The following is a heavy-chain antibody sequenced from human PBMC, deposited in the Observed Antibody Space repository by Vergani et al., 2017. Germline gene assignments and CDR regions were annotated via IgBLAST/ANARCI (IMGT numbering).Heavy chain of an antibody. J-gene: IGHJ4*02. D-gene: IGHD3-22*01. V-gene: IGHV4-39*01. CDR2: IYYSGST. CDR3: ARQARYYYDSSGDFDY. Sequence: QLQLQESGPGLVKPSETLSLTCTVSGGSLSSSTYSWGWIRQPPGKGLEWIGSIYYSGSTYYNPSLKSRVTISVDTSKNQFSLKLSSVTAADTAVYYCARQARYYYDSSGDFDYWGQGTLVTVSS. CDR1: GGSLSSSTYS.